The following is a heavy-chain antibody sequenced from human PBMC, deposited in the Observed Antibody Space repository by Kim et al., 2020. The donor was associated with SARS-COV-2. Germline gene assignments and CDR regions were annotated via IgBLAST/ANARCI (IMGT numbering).Heavy chain of an antibody. CDR2: IWYDGSNK. D-gene: IGHD5-18*01. J-gene: IGHJ4*02. CDR3: AKEAVRGYPFDY. V-gene: IGHV3-33*06. CDR1: GFTFSSYG. Sequence: GGSLRLSCAASGFTFSSYGMHWVRQAPGKGLEWVAVIWYDGSNKYYADSVKGRFTISRDNSKNTLYLQMNSLRAEDTAVYYCAKEAVRGYPFDYWGQGTLVTVSA.